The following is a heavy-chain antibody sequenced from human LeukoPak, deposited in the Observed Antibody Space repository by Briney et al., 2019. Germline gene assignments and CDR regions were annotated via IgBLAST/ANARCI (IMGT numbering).Heavy chain of an antibody. J-gene: IGHJ4*02. D-gene: IGHD6-19*01. CDR2: IYSGGST. V-gene: IGHV3-53*01. CDR3: ARGSRSSGWFDY. CDR1: GLTVSSNY. Sequence: GGSLRLSCAASGLTVSSNYMSWVRQAPGKGLKWVSVIYSGGSTYYADSVKGRFTISRDNSKNTLYLQMNSLRAEDTAVYYCARGSRSSGWFDYWGQGTLVTVSS.